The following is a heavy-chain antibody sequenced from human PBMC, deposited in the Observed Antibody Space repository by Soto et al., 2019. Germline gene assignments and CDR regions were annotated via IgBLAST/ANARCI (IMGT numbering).Heavy chain of an antibody. D-gene: IGHD6-13*01. Sequence: PGGSLRLSCAASGFTFSSYAMSWVRQAPGKGLEWVSAISGSGGSTYYADSVKGRFTISRDNSKNTLYLQMNSLRAEDTAVYYCGGDGYSSSWYYYYMDVWGKGTTVTVSS. CDR1: GFTFSSYA. CDR2: ISGSGGST. V-gene: IGHV3-23*01. CDR3: GGDGYSSSWYYYYMDV. J-gene: IGHJ6*03.